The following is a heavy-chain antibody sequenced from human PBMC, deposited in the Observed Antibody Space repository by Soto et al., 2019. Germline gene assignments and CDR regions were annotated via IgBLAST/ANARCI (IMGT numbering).Heavy chain of an antibody. J-gene: IGHJ2*01. CDR3: AKLKLAGEWYLDF. Sequence: GGSLRLSCAASGFTFSNSAMSWVRQAPGKGLEWVSTIKASGSSTYYADSVKGRFTISRDNSKNTLYLQMNSLRAEDTAVYYCAKLKLAGEWYLDFWGRGTLVTVSS. CDR1: GFTFSNSA. CDR2: IKASGSST. D-gene: IGHD2-21*01. V-gene: IGHV3-23*01.